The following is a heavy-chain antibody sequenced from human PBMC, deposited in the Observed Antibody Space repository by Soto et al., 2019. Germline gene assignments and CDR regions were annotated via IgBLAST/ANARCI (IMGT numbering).Heavy chain of an antibody. Sequence: EVQLLESGGGLVQPGRSLRLSCAVSGFSLSSYAVSWVRQAPGKGLEWVSAISGRSGNTYYADSVRGRFTISRDNSKNTLYLQMNSLRAEDTAVYYCAKDRANYGDYDYWGQGTLVTVSS. CDR2: ISGRSGNT. CDR1: GFSLSSYA. CDR3: AKDRANYGDYDY. D-gene: IGHD4-17*01. V-gene: IGHV3-23*01. J-gene: IGHJ4*02.